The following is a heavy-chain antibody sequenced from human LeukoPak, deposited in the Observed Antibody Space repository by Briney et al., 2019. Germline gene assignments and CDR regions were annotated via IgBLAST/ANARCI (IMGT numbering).Heavy chain of an antibody. D-gene: IGHD1-26*01. CDR2: IYYSGST. CDR3: AGVEWELRYWFDP. CDR1: GGSISSYY. V-gene: IGHV4-59*08. J-gene: IGHJ5*02. Sequence: PSETLSLTCTVSGGSISSYYWNWIRQSAGKGLEWIGYIYYSGSTNYNPSLKSRVTISVDTSKNQFSLNLSSVTAADTAVYYCAGVEWELRYWFDPWGQGTLVTVSS.